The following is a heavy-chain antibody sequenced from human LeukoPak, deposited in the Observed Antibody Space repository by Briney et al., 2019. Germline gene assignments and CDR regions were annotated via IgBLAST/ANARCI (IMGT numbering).Heavy chain of an antibody. CDR2: IIPIFGTA. CDR3: AYRGAAAGRDVDV. D-gene: IGHD6-13*01. V-gene: IGHV1-69*01. CDR1: GGTFSSYA. J-gene: IGHJ6*02. Sequence: SVKDSCKASGGTFSSYAISWVRQAPGQGLEWMGGIIPIFGTANYAQKFQGRVTITADESTSTAYMELSSLRSEDTAVYYCAYRGAAAGRDVDVWGQGTTVTVSS.